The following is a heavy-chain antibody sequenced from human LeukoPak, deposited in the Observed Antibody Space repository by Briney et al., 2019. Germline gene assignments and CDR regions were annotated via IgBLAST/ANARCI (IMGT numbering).Heavy chain of an antibody. CDR1: GGSFSGYY. D-gene: IGHD2-15*01. J-gene: IGHJ3*02. V-gene: IGHV4-34*01. Sequence: SETLSLTCAVYGGSFSGYYWSWIRQPPGKGLEWIGEINHSGSTNYNPSLKRRVTISVDTSKNQFSLKLSSVTAADTAVYYCARGNYSNAFDIWGRGAMVTVSS. CDR3: ARGNYSNAFDI. CDR2: INHSGST.